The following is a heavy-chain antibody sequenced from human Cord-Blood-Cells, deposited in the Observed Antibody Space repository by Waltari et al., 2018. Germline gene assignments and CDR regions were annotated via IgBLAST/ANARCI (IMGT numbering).Heavy chain of an antibody. CDR2: FDPEDGET. CDR1: GSTLTELS. J-gene: IGHJ4*02. D-gene: IGHD1-26*01. Sequence: QVQLVPSGAAGKKPGASVKVSCKVSGSTLTELSMQWVPLAPGKGLEWMGGFDPEDGETIYAQKFQGRVTMTEDTSTDTAYMELSSLRSEDTAVYYCATAYRVGAATGFDYWGQGTLVTVSS. V-gene: IGHV1-24*01. CDR3: ATAYRVGAATGFDY.